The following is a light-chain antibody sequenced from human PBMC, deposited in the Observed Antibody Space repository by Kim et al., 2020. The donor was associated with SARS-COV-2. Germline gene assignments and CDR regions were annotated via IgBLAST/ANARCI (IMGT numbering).Light chain of an antibody. V-gene: IGLV1-44*01. CDR3: AAWDDTLDGPV. CDR1: SSNIGGNT. Sequence: QSVLTQPPSASGTPGQRVTISCFGSSSNIGGNTVNWYQQVPGRAPKLLSYGLNQRPSGVPDRFAASKSDTSASLAISGLQSEDEADYYCAAWDDTLDGPVFGGGNQLTV. J-gene: IGLJ3*02. CDR2: GLN.